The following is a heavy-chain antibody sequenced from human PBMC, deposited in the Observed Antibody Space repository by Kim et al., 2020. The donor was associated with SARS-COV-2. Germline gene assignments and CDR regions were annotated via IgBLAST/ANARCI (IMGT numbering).Heavy chain of an antibody. CDR1: GGSISSSSYY. J-gene: IGHJ6*04. Sequence: SETLSLTCTVSGGSISSSSYYWGWIRQPPGKGLEWIGSIYYSGSTYYNPSLKSRVTISVDTSKNQFSLKLSSVTAADTAVYYCCPELNEWDFGSGYFNYYYYGMDVWGKGTSVTVSS. CDR3: CPELNEWDFGSGYFNYYYYGMDV. V-gene: IGHV4-39*01. D-gene: IGHD3-3*01. CDR2: IYYSGST.